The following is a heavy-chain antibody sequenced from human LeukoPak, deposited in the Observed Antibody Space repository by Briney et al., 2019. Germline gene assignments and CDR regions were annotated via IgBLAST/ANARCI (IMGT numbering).Heavy chain of an antibody. CDR1: GYTFTSYA. CDR2: INAGNGNT. D-gene: IGHD3-9*01. CDR3: ARAQSYDILTASIDY. V-gene: IGHV1-3*01. Sequence: GASVKVSCKASGYTFTSYAMHWVRQAPGQRLEWMGWINAGNGNTKYSQKFQGRVTITRDTSASTAYMELSSLRSDDTAVYYCARAQSYDILTASIDYWGQGTLVTVSS. J-gene: IGHJ4*02.